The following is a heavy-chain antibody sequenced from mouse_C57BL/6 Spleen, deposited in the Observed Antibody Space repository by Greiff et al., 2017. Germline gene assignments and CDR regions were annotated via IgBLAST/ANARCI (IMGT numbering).Heavy chain of an antibody. CDR2: IWRGGST. J-gene: IGHJ4*01. CDR3: AKTLYSNSVGYAMDY. CDR1: GFSLTSYG. D-gene: IGHD2-5*01. V-gene: IGHV2-5*01. Sequence: VHLVESGPGLVQPSQSLSITCTVSGFSLTSYGVHWVRQSPGKGLEWLGVIWRGGSTDYNAAFMSRLSITKDNSKSQVFFKMNSLQADDTAIYYCAKTLYSNSVGYAMDYWGQGTSVTVSS.